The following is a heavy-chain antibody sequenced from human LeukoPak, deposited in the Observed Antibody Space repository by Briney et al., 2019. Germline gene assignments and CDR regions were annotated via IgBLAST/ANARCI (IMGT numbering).Heavy chain of an antibody. Sequence: SETLSLTCAVSGGSISSYCWSWIRQPPGKGLEWIGYIHYSGSTNYNPSLKSRVTISVDTSKNQFSLKLSSVTAADTAVYYCARGAAGYYYYMDVWGKGTTVTVSS. D-gene: IGHD6-13*01. J-gene: IGHJ6*03. CDR2: IHYSGST. CDR1: GGSISSYC. CDR3: ARGAAGYYYYMDV. V-gene: IGHV4-59*01.